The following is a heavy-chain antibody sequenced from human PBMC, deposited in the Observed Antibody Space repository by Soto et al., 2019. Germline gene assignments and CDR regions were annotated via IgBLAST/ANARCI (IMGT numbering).Heavy chain of an antibody. Sequence: GASVKVSCKASGYTFTSYDLNWVRQATGQGLEWMGWMNPNSGNTGYAQNFQGRVTMTRNTSISTAYMELSSLTSEDTAVYYCARGPSSSDWRYYHYYGMDVWGQGTTVTVSS. J-gene: IGHJ6*02. V-gene: IGHV1-8*01. CDR1: GYTFTSYD. CDR3: ARGPSSSDWRYYHYYGMDV. D-gene: IGHD6-19*01. CDR2: MNPNSGNT.